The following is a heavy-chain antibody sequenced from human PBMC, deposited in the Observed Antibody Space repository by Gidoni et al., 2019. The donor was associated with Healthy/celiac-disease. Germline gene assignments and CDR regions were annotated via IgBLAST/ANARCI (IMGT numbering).Heavy chain of an antibody. CDR2: INHSAST. V-gene: IGHV4-34*01. CDR1: GASFSAYY. D-gene: IGHD3-22*01. Sequence: QVQLQQRGAALVQPSATLSLTCSVYGASFSAYYWSWIRQPPGNGLEWIGEINHSASTNYNPSLKSRVTISVDTSKNQFSLKLSSVTAADTAVYYCARGPTYYYDSSGYQDDYWGQGTLVTVSS. J-gene: IGHJ4*02. CDR3: ARGPTYYYDSSGYQDDY.